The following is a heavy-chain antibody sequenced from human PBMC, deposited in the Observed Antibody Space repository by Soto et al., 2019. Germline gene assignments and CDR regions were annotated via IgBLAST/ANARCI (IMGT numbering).Heavy chain of an antibody. J-gene: IGHJ4*02. CDR2: IYHSGST. Sequence: PSETPSLTCPVSGGSISRRKWWSWVRQPPGKGLEWIGEIYHSGSTNYNPSLKSRVTISIDKSKNQFSLKVNSVTAADTAVYYCARGWGIAAAGSDYWGQGTLVTVSS. V-gene: IGHV4-4*02. D-gene: IGHD6-13*01. CDR1: GGSISRRKW. CDR3: ARGWGIAAAGSDY.